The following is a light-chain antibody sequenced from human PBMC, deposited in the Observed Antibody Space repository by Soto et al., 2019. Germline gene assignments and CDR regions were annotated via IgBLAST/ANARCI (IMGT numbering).Light chain of an antibody. Sequence: QSALTQPASVSGSPGQSITISCTGTSSDVGGYNDVSWYQQHPGNAPKLMIYEVSNRPSGVSHRFSGSKSGNTASLTISGLPPEDEADYYCSSFTTISTVVFGGGTKLTVL. V-gene: IGLV2-14*01. CDR1: SSDVGGYND. CDR2: EVS. J-gene: IGLJ2*01. CDR3: SSFTTISTVV.